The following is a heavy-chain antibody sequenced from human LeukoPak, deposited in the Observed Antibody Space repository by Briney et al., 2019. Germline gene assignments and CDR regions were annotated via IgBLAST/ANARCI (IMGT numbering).Heavy chain of an antibody. Sequence: GGSLRLSCEVSEFPFSVYAMAWVRQAPGQGLEWVSAIDASGSDTYYTDSVKGRFTISRDNSKNTVYLQMNSLRVEDTAVYYCADYRKPQGLDYWGQGTLVTVPS. D-gene: IGHD1-14*01. J-gene: IGHJ4*02. V-gene: IGHV3-23*01. CDR3: ADYRKPQGLDY. CDR1: EFPFSVYA. CDR2: IDASGSDT.